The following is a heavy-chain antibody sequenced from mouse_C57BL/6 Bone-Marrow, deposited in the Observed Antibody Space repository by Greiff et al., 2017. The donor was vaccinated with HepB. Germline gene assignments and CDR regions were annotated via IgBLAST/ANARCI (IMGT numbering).Heavy chain of an antibody. Sequence: VQLQESGAELVRPGASVKLSCKASGYTFTDYYINWVKQRPGQGLEWIARIYPGSGNTYYNEKFKGKATLTAEKSSSTAYMQLSSLTSEDSAVYFCARSNKYYSNSASWGQGTLVTVSA. J-gene: IGHJ3*01. CDR2: IYPGSGNT. CDR1: GYTFTDYY. V-gene: IGHV1-76*01. D-gene: IGHD2-5*01. CDR3: ARSNKYYSNSAS.